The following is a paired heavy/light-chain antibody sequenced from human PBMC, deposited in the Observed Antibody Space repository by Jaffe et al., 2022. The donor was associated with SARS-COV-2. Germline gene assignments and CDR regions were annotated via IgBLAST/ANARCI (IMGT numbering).Heavy chain of an antibody. Sequence: QVQLVQSGAEVKKPGASVKVSCKASGYAFLSSYIHWVRQAPGQGLDWVGIINPSGGNTTYAQKFRGRVNLIRDTSTSTVHMELRRLRSDDTAVYYCARDGRRAGGQNYYGMDVWGQGTTVTVSS. CDR3: ARDGRRAGGQNYYGMDV. D-gene: IGHD1-26*01. J-gene: IGHJ6*02. CDR1: GYAFLSSY. V-gene: IGHV1-46*01. CDR2: INPSGGNT.
Light chain of an antibody. Sequence: DIQLTQSPSFLSASVGERVTITCRASQDISRYLVWYQQKPGKAPKLLIYAASILQIGVPSRFSGSGSGTEFTLTISSLQPEDFATYYCQQLTVYGINFGQGTRLDI. CDR2: AAS. J-gene: IGKJ5*01. V-gene: IGKV1-9*01. CDR3: QQLTVYGIN. CDR1: QDISRY.